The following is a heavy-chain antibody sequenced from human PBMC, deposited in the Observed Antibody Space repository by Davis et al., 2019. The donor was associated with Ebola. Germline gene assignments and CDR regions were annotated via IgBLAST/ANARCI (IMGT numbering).Heavy chain of an antibody. J-gene: IGHJ6*02. V-gene: IGHV3-23*01. CDR1: GFTFSSYA. Sequence: GESLKISCAASGFTFSSYAMSWVRQAPGKGLEWVSAISGSGGSTYYADSVKGRFTISRHNSKNTLYLQMNSLRAEDTAVYYCAREMYSSGWFDGMDVWGQGTTVTVSS. CDR2: ISGSGGST. CDR3: AREMYSSGWFDGMDV. D-gene: IGHD6-19*01.